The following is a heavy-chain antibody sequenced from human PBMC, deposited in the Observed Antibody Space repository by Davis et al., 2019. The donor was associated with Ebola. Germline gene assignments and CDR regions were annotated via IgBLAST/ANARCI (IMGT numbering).Heavy chain of an antibody. V-gene: IGHV5-51*01. CDR3: ATQSPWFGEPYFDY. D-gene: IGHD3-10*01. CDR2: IYPGDSDT. Sequence: PGGSLRLSCKGSGYSFTSSWIGWVRQMPGKGLEWMGIIYPGDSDTRYSPSFQGQVTISADKSISTAYLQWSSLKASDTAMYYCATQSPWFGEPYFDYWGQGTLVTVSS. J-gene: IGHJ4*02. CDR1: GYSFTSSW.